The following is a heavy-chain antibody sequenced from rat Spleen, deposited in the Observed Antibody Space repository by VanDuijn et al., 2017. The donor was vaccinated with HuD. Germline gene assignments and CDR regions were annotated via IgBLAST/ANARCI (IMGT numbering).Heavy chain of an antibody. CDR3: ARHELSHFFDD. CDR1: GFTFSSFP. J-gene: IGHJ2*01. Sequence: EVQLVESDGGLVQPGRSLKLSCAASGFTFSSFPMAWVRQAPTKGLEWVATISSDGRRNYYRDSVKGRFTISRDNAKSTLYLQMDSLRSEDTATYYCARHELSHFFDDWGQGVMVTVSS. D-gene: IGHD1-3*01. CDR2: ISSDGRRN. V-gene: IGHV5-29*01.